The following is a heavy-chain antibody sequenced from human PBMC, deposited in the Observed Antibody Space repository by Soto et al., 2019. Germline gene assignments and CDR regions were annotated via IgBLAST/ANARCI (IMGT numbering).Heavy chain of an antibody. J-gene: IGHJ4*02. Sequence: LRLSCAASGFTLRSYWMSWVRQAPGKGLEWLATIKTDASEKKYVDSVKGRFTVSRDNAKNSLYLQMDSLRAEDTAVYYCAKGDYYDSSGYYYDPQLDYWGQGTLVTVSS. CDR3: AKGDYYDSSGYYYDPQLDY. D-gene: IGHD3-22*01. V-gene: IGHV3-7*01. CDR1: GFTLRSYW. CDR2: IKTDASEK.